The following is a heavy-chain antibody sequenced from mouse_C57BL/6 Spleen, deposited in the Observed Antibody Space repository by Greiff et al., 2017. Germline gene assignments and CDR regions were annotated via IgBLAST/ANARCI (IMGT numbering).Heavy chain of an antibody. CDR3: ARYPPYYSNFYFGY. D-gene: IGHD2-5*01. J-gene: IGHJ2*01. CDR1: GYAFSSSW. CDR2: IYPGDGDT. V-gene: IGHV1-82*01. Sequence: QVQLQQSGPELVKPGASVKISCKASGYAFSSSWMNWVKQRPGKGLEWIGRIYPGDGDTNYNGKFKGKATLTADKSSSTAYMQLSSLTSEDSAVYFCARYPPYYSNFYFGYWGRGTTLTVSS.